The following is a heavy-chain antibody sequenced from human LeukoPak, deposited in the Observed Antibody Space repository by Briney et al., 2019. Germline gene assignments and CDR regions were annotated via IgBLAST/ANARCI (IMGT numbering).Heavy chain of an antibody. D-gene: IGHD3-22*01. CDR2: IIPILGIA. Sequence: ASVKVSCKASGGTFSSYAISWVRQAPGQGLEWMGRIIPILGIANYAQKFQGRVTITADKSTSTAYMELSSLRSEDTAVYYCARRDGYEYYYYYGMDVWGQGTTVTVSS. V-gene: IGHV1-69*04. CDR1: GGTFSSYA. J-gene: IGHJ6*02. CDR3: ARRDGYEYYYYYGMDV.